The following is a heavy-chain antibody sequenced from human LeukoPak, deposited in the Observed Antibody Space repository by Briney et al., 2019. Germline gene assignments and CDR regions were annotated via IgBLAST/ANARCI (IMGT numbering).Heavy chain of an antibody. D-gene: IGHD6-13*01. Sequence: PGGSLRLSCAASGFTFDDYGMSWVRQAPGKGLEWVSGINWNGGSTGYADSVKGRFTISRDNSKNTLYLQMNSLRAEDTAVYYCAKAFYSSMSSFDYWGQGTLVTVSS. CDR2: INWNGGST. J-gene: IGHJ4*02. CDR1: GFTFDDYG. V-gene: IGHV3-20*04. CDR3: AKAFYSSMSSFDY.